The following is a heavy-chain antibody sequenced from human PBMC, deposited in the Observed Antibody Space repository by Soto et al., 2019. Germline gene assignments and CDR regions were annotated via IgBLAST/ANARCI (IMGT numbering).Heavy chain of an antibody. J-gene: IGHJ4*02. Sequence: SVKVSCKASGGTFSSYAISWVRQAPGQGLEWMGGIIPIFGTANYAQKFQGRVTITADESTSTAYMELSSLRSEDTAVYYCARVTHYDILTGYYIPHFDYWGQGTLVTVSS. D-gene: IGHD3-9*01. CDR1: GGTFSSYA. CDR3: ARVTHYDILTGYYIPHFDY. CDR2: IIPIFGTA. V-gene: IGHV1-69*13.